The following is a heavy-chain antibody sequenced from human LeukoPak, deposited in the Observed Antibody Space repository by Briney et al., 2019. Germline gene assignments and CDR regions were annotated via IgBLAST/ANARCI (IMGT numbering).Heavy chain of an antibody. D-gene: IGHD3-22*01. J-gene: IGHJ2*01. V-gene: IGHV4-34*01. Sequence: SETLALTCAVYGGSFSGYYWSWIRQPPGKGLEWIGEINHSGSTNYNPSLKSRVTISVDTSKNQFSLKLTSVTAADTAVYYCARGVTMIVVVIHDWYFDLWGRGTLVTVSS. CDR3: ARGVTMIVVVIHDWYFDL. CDR1: GGSFSGYY. CDR2: INHSGST.